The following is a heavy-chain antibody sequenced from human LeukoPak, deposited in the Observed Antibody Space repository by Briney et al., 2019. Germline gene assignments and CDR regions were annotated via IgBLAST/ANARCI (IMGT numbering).Heavy chain of an antibody. CDR1: GYTFTGYY. CDR3: ARDPSSSLQLYADYDY. D-gene: IGHD2-8*01. J-gene: IGHJ4*02. CDR2: INPNSGGT. V-gene: IGHV1-2*02. Sequence: ASVKVSCKASGYTFTGYYMHWVRQAPGQGLEWMGWINPNSGGTNYAQKFQGRVTMTRDTSISTAYMELSRLRSDDTAVYYCARDPSSSLQLYADYDYWGQGTLVTVSS.